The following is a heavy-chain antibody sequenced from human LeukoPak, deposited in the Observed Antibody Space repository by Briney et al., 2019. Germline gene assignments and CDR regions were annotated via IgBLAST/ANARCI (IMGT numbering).Heavy chain of an antibody. J-gene: IGHJ4*02. CDR3: ARGLYTIPAGGTFDY. Sequence: GGSLRLSCAASGFTFSSYWMTWVRQAPGKGLEWVANIKQDGSETFSVDSMKGRFTISRDNAKNSLYLQMNSLRAEDTAIYYCARGLYTIPAGGTFDYWGQGTLVTVSS. D-gene: IGHD6-13*01. V-gene: IGHV3-7*01. CDR2: IKQDGSET. CDR1: GFTFSSYW.